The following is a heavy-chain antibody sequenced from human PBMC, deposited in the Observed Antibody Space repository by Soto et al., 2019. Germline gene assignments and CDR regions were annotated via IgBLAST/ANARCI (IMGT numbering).Heavy chain of an antibody. Sequence: SETLSLTCTVSGGSISSYDWSWIRQPPGKGLEWIGYIYYSGSTNYNPSLKSRVTISVDTSKNQFSLKLSSVTAADTAVYYCARHVRCSGGSCYPGYNWFDPWGQGTLVTVSS. CDR2: IYYSGST. CDR3: ARHVRCSGGSCYPGYNWFDP. J-gene: IGHJ5*02. CDR1: GGSISSYD. D-gene: IGHD2-15*01. V-gene: IGHV4-59*08.